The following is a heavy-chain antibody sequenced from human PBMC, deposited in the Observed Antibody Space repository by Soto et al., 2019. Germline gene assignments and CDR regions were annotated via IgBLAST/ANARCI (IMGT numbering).Heavy chain of an antibody. V-gene: IGHV4-39*07. CDR2: IYYRGNA. CDR1: DDSINSDKYY. J-gene: IGHJ4*02. D-gene: IGHD2-2*02. CDR3: ARACSTSCYTTRGMPDY. Sequence: PSETLSLTCSVSDDSINSDKYYWGWIRQPPGKGLEWIGSIYYRGNAYYNPSLKSRVTISVDTSKNQFSLKLSSVTAADTAVYYCARACSTSCYTTRGMPDYWGRGTLVTVSS.